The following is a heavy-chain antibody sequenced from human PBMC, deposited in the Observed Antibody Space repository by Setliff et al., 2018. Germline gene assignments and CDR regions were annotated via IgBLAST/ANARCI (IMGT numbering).Heavy chain of an antibody. CDR3: ARVSQCGSTSSCFIDY. CDR2: INTYNGKP. V-gene: IGHV7-4-1*02. J-gene: IGHJ4*02. Sequence: ASVKVSCKTSGYTFSHYGVNWVRQAPGQGLEWMGWINTYNGKPTYAQGFTGRFVFSFDTSLSTAYLEINRLKADDTAIYYCARVSQCGSTSSCFIDYWGQGTLVTVSS. D-gene: IGHD2-2*01. CDR1: GYTFSHYG.